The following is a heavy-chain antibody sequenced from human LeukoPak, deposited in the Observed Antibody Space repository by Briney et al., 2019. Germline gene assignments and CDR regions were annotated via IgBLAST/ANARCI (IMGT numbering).Heavy chain of an antibody. Sequence: GGSLRLSCAASGFTFRDYYMSWIRQAPGKGLEWISYITVSGSTIYYADSVKGRFTISRDNARNSLYLQMDGLRAEDTAVYYCARDRGIVLPDTSYSMDVWGKGTTVTVSS. CDR1: GFTFRDYY. CDR2: ITVSGSTI. CDR3: ARDRGIVLPDTSYSMDV. V-gene: IGHV3-11*01. J-gene: IGHJ6*03. D-gene: IGHD1-26*01.